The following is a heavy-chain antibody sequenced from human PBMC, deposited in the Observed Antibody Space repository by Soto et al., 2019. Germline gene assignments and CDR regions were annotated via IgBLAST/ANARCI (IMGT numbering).Heavy chain of an antibody. V-gene: IGHV2-5*02. D-gene: IGHD1-1*01. CDR1: GFSLTTRPVG. CDR3: AHRRDYNGNWDGGYFDS. CDR2: AYWDDDN. J-gene: IGHJ4*02. Sequence: QITLKESGPALMKATQTLTLTCTFSGFSLTTRPVGLGCLRQAPGKALEWLAFAYWDDDNRYNPYLKNRLSITKDTSKSQVVLTMTHMDPVDTATYHCAHRRDYNGNWDGGYFDSWGPGTLVTVSS.